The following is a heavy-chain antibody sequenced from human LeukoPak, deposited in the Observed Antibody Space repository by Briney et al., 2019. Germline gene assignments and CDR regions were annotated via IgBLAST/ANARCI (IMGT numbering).Heavy chain of an antibody. D-gene: IGHD6-19*01. CDR1: GFTFSSYH. CDR3: AKLYSSGSHDDY. CDR2: ISSDSSSFK. Sequence: GGSLRLSCAASGFTFSSYHFHWVRQAPGKGLEWVSSISSDSSSFKYYAHSVQGRFTISRDNARNSMYLQMNSLRAEDTAVYYCAKLYSSGSHDDYWGQGTLVTVSS. J-gene: IGHJ4*02. V-gene: IGHV3-21*04.